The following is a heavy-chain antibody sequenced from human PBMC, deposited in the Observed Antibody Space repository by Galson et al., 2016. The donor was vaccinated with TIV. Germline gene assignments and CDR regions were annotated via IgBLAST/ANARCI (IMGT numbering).Heavy chain of an antibody. CDR1: GDSLSDLS. CDR2: FDPEQHKK. Sequence: SVKVSCKVSGDSLSDLSMHWVRQAPGKGLEWMGGFDPEQHKKIYAQKLQGRVTLTEDTSTDTAFLELSSMRSEDTAVYCAADRYCGDNCPDAFDIWGLGTMVTVSS. V-gene: IGHV1-24*01. D-gene: IGHD2-21*01. J-gene: IGHJ3*02. CDR3: AADRYCGDNCPDAFDI.